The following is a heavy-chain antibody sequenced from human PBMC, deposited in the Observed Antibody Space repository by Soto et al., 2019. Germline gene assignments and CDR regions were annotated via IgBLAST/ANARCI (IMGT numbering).Heavy chain of an antibody. CDR1: GGSISSSSYY. J-gene: IGHJ4*02. V-gene: IGHV4-39*01. D-gene: IGHD6-19*01. CDR3: ARHLQGSGWYYVLDY. CDR2: IYYSGST. Sequence: SETLSLTCTVSGGSISSSSYYWGWIRQPPGKGLEWIGSIYYSGSTYYNPSLKSRVTISVDTSKNQFSLKLSSVTAADTAVYYCARHLQGSGWYYVLDYWGQGSLVTVSS.